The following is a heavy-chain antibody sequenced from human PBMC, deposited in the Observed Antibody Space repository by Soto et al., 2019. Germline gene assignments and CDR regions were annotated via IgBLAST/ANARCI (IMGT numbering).Heavy chain of an antibody. Sequence: QVQLVQSGAEVKKPGSSVKVSCKASGGTFSSYTISWVRQAPGQGLEWMGRIIAIIVIANYAQKCQGRVTINAYKSTRRAYMELSSLRSEDTAVYYSARGYSGYEGNFEYWGQGRLLTVSS. CDR2: IIAIIVIA. D-gene: IGHD5-12*01. CDR1: GGTFSSYT. J-gene: IGHJ4*02. CDR3: ARGYSGYEGNFEY. V-gene: IGHV1-69*02.